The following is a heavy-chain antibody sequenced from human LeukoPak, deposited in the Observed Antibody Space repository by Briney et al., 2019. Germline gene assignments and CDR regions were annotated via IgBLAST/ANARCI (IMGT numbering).Heavy chain of an antibody. CDR2: INPNNGGT. CDR1: GYRFTDYY. V-gene: IGHV1-2*02. CDR3: ARELGFCSSTSCPLYHY. J-gene: IGHJ4*02. D-gene: IGHD2-2*01. Sequence: ASVKVSCKASGYRFTDYYVHWVRQAPGQGLEWMGWINPNNGGTNYAQKFYGRVTMTRDTSITTAYKELNRLTSDDTAAYYCARELGFCSSTSCPLYHYWGQGTLVTVSS.